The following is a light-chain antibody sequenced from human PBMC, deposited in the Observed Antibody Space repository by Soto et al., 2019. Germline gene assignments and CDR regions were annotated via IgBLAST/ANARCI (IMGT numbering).Light chain of an antibody. CDR2: DVT. CDR3: SSYTSSSTHVV. V-gene: IGLV2-14*01. J-gene: IGLJ2*01. Sequence: QSALTQPASVSGSPGQSITISCTGTSSDVGGYNYVSWYQQYPGKAPKLMIYDVTNRPSGVSNRFSASKSGNTASLTISGLQAEDEADYYCSSYTSSSTHVVFGGGTKLTVL. CDR1: SSDVGGYNY.